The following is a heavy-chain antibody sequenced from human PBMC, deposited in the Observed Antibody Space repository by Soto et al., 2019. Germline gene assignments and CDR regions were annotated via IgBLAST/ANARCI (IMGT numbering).Heavy chain of an antibody. CDR2: INAGNGNT. CDR3: ARNYIAAAGPYYFDY. CDR1: GYTFTSYA. D-gene: IGHD6-13*01. Sequence: ASVNVSCKASGYTFTSYAMHWVRQAPGQRLEWMGWINAGNGNTKYSQKFQGRVTITRDTSASTAYMELSSLRSEDTAVYYCARNYIAAAGPYYFDYWGQGTLVTVSS. V-gene: IGHV1-3*01. J-gene: IGHJ4*02.